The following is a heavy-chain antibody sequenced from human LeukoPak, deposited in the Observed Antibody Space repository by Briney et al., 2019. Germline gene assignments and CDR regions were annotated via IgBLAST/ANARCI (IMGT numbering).Heavy chain of an antibody. CDR3: ARDGKGVFAENFDY. Sequence: GASVKVSCKAAGYAFTGSYIHWVRQAPGQGLEWMGWINPNNGFTAYAQNFQGRVTMTRNTSISTAYMELSSLRSEDTAVYYCARDGKGVFAENFDYWGQGTLVTVSS. V-gene: IGHV1-8*02. CDR1: GYAFTGSY. J-gene: IGHJ4*02. CDR2: INPNNGFT. D-gene: IGHD6-13*01.